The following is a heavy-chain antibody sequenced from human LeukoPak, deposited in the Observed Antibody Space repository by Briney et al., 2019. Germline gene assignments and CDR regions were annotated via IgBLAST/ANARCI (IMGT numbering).Heavy chain of an antibody. Sequence: SVKVSCKASGGTFSSYAISWVRQAPGQGLEWMGRINPILGIANYAQKFQGRVTITADKSTSTAYMELRSLRSDDTAAYYCARDAPGLTYYYGLDVWGQGTTVTVSS. CDR3: ARDAPGLTYYYGLDV. CDR2: INPILGIA. CDR1: GGTFSSYA. J-gene: IGHJ6*02. D-gene: IGHD3-10*01. V-gene: IGHV1-69*04.